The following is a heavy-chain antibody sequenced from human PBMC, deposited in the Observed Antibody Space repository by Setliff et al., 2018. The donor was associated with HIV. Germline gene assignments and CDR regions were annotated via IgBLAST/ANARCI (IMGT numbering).Heavy chain of an antibody. Sequence: PSETLSLTCTVSGGSISSHYWSWIRQPPGKGLEWIGYLDHSGSANYNPSLKSRVTISGDTSKNQFSLKLSSVTAAATAVYYCASSRQGMLAVVIDAYFDYWGPGPQVTVSS. J-gene: IGHJ4*02. V-gene: IGHV4-59*11. CDR1: GGSISSHY. CDR3: ASSRQGMLAVVIDAYFDY. D-gene: IGHD3-22*01. CDR2: LDHSGSA.